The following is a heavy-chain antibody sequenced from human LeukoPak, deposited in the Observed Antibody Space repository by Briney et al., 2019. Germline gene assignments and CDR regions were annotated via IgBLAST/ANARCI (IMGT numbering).Heavy chain of an antibody. J-gene: IGHJ5*02. CDR2: TNPNSGNT. CDR3: ARAGQGAAAVYNWFDP. D-gene: IGHD6-13*01. Sequence: GASVKVSCKASGYTFTSYDINWVRQATGQGLEWMGWTNPNSGNTGYAQKFQGRVTMTRNTSISTAYMELSSLRSEDTAVYYCARAGQGAAAVYNWFDPWGQGTLVIVSS. CDR1: GYTFTSYD. V-gene: IGHV1-8*01.